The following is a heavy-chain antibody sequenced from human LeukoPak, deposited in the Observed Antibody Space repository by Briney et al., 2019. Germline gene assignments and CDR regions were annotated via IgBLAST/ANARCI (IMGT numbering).Heavy chain of an antibody. J-gene: IGHJ4*02. CDR2: MNPNSGNT. D-gene: IGHD6-19*01. CDR1: GYTFTSYD. V-gene: IGHV1-8*01. Sequence: ASVKVSCKASGYTFTSYDINWVRQATGQGLEWMGWMNPNSGNTGYAQKFQGRITMTRNTSISTAYMELSSLRSEDTAVYYCARARRAVAGQYYFDYWGQGTLVTVSS. CDR3: ARARRAVAGQYYFDY.